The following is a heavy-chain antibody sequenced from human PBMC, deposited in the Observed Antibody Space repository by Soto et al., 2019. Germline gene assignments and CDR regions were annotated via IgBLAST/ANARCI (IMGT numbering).Heavy chain of an antibody. J-gene: IGHJ4*02. CDR2: IIPVFSTA. CDR1: GGLFSSYA. Sequence: QEQLVQSGAAVKKPGSSVKVSCKASGGLFSSYAISSVRQAPGQGLEWMVGIIPVFSTAYYAQKFQGRVTITADESTNTAYMELSSLRSEDTAMYYCERGGSGYVWFNEFWGQGSLVTVAA. D-gene: IGHD3-22*01. CDR3: ERGGSGYVWFNEF. V-gene: IGHV1-69*01.